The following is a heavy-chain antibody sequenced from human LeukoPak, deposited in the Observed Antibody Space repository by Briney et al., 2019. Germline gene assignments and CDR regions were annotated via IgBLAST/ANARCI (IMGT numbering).Heavy chain of an antibody. V-gene: IGHV1-69*04. CDR1: GGTFSTYA. CDR2: IIPILAIA. D-gene: IGHD2-8*01. CDR3: AREENNGYSDY. Sequence: ASVRVSCKASGGTFSTYAISWVRQAPGQGLEWMGRIIPILAIANYAQKFQGRVTITADKSTSTAYMELSSLRSEDTAVYYCAREENNGYSDYWGQGTLVTVSS. J-gene: IGHJ4*02.